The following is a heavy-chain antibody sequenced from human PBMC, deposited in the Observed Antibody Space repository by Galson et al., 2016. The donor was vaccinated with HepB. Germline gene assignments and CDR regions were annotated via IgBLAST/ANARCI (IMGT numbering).Heavy chain of an antibody. V-gene: IGHV3-30*18. CDR2: IAYDGSST. D-gene: IGHD3-22*01. Sequence: SLRLSCAASGFTFSSHVIQWVRQAPGKGLEWVSMIAYDGSSTHYADSVRGRFTISRENSKTTVYRQMNSLRAEDAAVYFCAKPFNDYDSSGYYVDYWGQGTLVTVSS. J-gene: IGHJ4*02. CDR3: AKPFNDYDSSGYYVDY. CDR1: GFTFSSHV.